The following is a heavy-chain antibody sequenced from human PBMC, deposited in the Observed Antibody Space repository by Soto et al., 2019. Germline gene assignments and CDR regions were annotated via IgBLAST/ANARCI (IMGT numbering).Heavy chain of an antibody. CDR3: AKDHVGSYYDLFVFDI. V-gene: IGHV3-30*18. J-gene: IGHJ3*02. Sequence: GGSLRLSCAASGFTFSSYGMHWVRQAPGKGLEWVAVISYDGSNKYYADSVKGRFTISRDNSKNTLYLQMNSLRAEDTAVYYCAKDHVGSYYDLFVFDIWGQGTMVTVSS. D-gene: IGHD1-26*01. CDR2: ISYDGSNK. CDR1: GFTFSSYG.